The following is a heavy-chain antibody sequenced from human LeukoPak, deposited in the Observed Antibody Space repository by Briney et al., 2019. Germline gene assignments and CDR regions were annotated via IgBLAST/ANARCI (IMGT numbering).Heavy chain of an antibody. CDR2: INIDGSDT. J-gene: IGHJ4*02. CDR3: ARDDNSGSVDDY. V-gene: IGHV3-74*01. D-gene: IGHD3-22*01. CDR1: GFTFSSYW. Sequence: PGGSLRLSCEVSGFTFSSYWMHWVRQAPGKGLVWVSRINIDGSDTNYADSVKGRFTISRDNAKNTLYLQMNSLGADDTALYYCARDDNSGSVDDYWGQGTLVTVSS.